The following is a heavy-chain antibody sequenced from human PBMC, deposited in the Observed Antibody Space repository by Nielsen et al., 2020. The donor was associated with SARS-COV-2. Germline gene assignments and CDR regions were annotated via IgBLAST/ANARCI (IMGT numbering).Heavy chain of an antibody. CDR3: AKEGSSWYGKGFDP. CDR2: ISGSGGST. CDR1: GFTFSSYA. Sequence: GESLKISCAASGFTFSSYATSWVRQAPGKGLEWVSAISGSGGSTYYADSVKGRFTISRDNSKNTLYLQMNSLRAEDTALYYCAKEGSSWYGKGFDPWGQGTLVTVSS. J-gene: IGHJ5*02. V-gene: IGHV3-23*01. D-gene: IGHD6-13*01.